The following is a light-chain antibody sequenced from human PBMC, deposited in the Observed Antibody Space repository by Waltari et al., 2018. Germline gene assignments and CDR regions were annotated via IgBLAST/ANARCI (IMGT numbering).Light chain of an antibody. Sequence: QSALTQPASVSGSPGQSITISCTGTSSDVGSYKLVSWYQQHPGKAPKVLIYEGSKRPSGVSNRFSGSKSGNTASLTISGLQAEDEADYYCCSYAGSSAWVFGGGTKLTVL. CDR1: SSDVGSYKL. V-gene: IGLV2-23*01. CDR3: CSYAGSSAWV. J-gene: IGLJ3*02. CDR2: EGS.